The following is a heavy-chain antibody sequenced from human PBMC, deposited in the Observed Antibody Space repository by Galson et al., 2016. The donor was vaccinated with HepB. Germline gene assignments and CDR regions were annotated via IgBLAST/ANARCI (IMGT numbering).Heavy chain of an antibody. D-gene: IGHD3-10*01. Sequence: SVKVSCKASGYSFTDYYMHWVRQAPGQGLEWMGWINPKNGGTKYIEKFQGSVTMTRDTSISTAYLELSRLGSDDTAVYYCESDYYGSGSYSPYWGQGTLVTASS. J-gene: IGHJ4*02. CDR1: GYSFTDYY. V-gene: IGHV1-2*02. CDR2: INPKNGGT. CDR3: ESDYYGSGSYSPY.